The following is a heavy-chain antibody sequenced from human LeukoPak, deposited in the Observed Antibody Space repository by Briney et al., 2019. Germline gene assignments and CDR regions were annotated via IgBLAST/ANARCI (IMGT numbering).Heavy chain of an antibody. D-gene: IGHD3-22*01. CDR1: GFTFSNYG. J-gene: IGHJ4*02. Sequence: GGSLRLSCTASGFTFSNYGMHWVRQAPGKGLEWVAVISYDGSNEYYADSVKGRFTISRDNSKNTLFLQMNSPRPEDTAVYHCAKVALFSGYYPPFDYWGQGTLVTVSS. CDR2: ISYDGSNE. CDR3: AKVALFSGYYPPFDY. V-gene: IGHV3-30*18.